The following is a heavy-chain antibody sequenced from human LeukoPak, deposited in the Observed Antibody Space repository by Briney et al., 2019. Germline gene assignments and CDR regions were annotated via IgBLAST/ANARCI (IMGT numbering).Heavy chain of an antibody. D-gene: IGHD5-12*01. CDR3: ASLYSGYDLAYFDY. CDR1: GGSISSYY. CDR2: IYYSGST. V-gene: IGHV4-59*01. Sequence: SETLSLTCTVSGGSISSYYWSWIRQPPGKGLEWIGYIYYSGSTNYNPSLKGRVTISVDTSKNQFSLKLSSVTAADTAVYYCASLYSGYDLAYFDYWGQGTLVTVSS. J-gene: IGHJ4*02.